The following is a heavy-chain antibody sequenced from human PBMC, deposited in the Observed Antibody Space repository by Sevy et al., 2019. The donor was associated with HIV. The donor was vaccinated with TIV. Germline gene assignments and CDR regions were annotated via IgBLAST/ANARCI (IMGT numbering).Heavy chain of an antibody. J-gene: IGHJ4*02. V-gene: IGHV3-48*03. CDR1: GFPFGSYE. CDR2: ISNSGSAK. D-gene: IGHD4-17*01. Sequence: GGSLRLSCTASGFPFGSYEMNCVRQAPGKGLEWVSYISNSGSAKYYSDSVRGRFTISRDNAKNSLYLQMNSLRAEDTAVYYCARDLPPSATTVAHFDYWGRGTLVTVSS. CDR3: ARDLPPSATTVAHFDY.